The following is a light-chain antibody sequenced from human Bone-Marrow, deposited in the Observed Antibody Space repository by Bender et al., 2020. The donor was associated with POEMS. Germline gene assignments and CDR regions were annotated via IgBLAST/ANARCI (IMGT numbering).Light chain of an antibody. J-gene: IGLJ2*01. CDR3: AAWDDSPSGPV. V-gene: IGLV1-44*01. Sequence: QSVLTHPSSASGTPGQRVTISCSGSSSNIGNNVVNWYQQLPGTAPKLVIYSNNQRPSGVPDRFSGSKAGTSASLAISGLQSEDEADYYCAAWDDSPSGPVFGGGTKLTVL. CDR2: SNN. CDR1: SSNIGNNV.